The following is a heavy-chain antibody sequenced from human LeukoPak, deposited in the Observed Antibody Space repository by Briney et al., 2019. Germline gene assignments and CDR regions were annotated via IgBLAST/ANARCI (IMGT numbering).Heavy chain of an antibody. J-gene: IGHJ5*02. V-gene: IGHV3-7*04. CDR1: GFTFRSYW. Sequence: SGGSLRLSCAASGFTFRSYWMSWVRQAPGKGLEWVANIKQDGSEKYYVDSVRGRSTISRDNAKNSVYLQMNSLRAEDTAVYYCARESTMTWFDPWGQGTLVTVSS. CDR2: IKQDGSEK. CDR3: ARESTMTWFDP. D-gene: IGHD5/OR15-5a*01.